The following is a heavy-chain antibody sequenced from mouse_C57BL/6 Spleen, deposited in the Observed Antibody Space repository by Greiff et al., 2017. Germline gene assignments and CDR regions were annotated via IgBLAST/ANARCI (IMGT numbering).Heavy chain of an antibody. D-gene: IGHD1-1*01. CDR3: ARPTVVYWYFDV. CDR2: ISSGSSTI. V-gene: IGHV5-17*01. J-gene: IGHJ1*03. CDR1: GFTFSDYG. Sequence: DVKLQESGGGLVKPGGSLKLSCAASGFTFSDYGMHWVRQAPEKGLEWVAYISSGSSTIYYADTVKGRFTISRDNAKNTLFLQMTSLRSEDTAMYYCARPTVVYWYFDVWGTGTTVTVSS.